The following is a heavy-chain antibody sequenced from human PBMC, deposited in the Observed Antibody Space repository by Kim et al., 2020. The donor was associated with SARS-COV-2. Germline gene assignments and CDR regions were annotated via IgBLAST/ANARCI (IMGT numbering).Heavy chain of an antibody. CDR3: ARGPCYNYYYYYGMDV. CDR2: INPSGGST. J-gene: IGHJ6*02. D-gene: IGHD2-15*01. Sequence: ASVKVSCKASGYTFTSYYMHWVRQAPGQGLEWMGIINPSGGSTSYAQKFQGRVTMTRDTSTSTVYMELSSLRSEDTAVYYCARGPCYNYYYYYGMDVWGQGTTVTVSS. V-gene: IGHV1-46*01. CDR1: GYTFTSYY.